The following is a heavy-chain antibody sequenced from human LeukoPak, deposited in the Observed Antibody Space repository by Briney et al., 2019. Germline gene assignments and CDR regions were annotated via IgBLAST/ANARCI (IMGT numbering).Heavy chain of an antibody. V-gene: IGHV3-21*04. Sequence: GGSLRLSCAASGFTFSSYSMNWVHQAPGKGLEWVSSISSSSSYIYYADPVKGRFTISRDNAKNSLYLQMNSLRAEDTALYHCARDKASAYYYDSSGYGKVGMDVWGQGTTVTVSS. D-gene: IGHD3-22*01. CDR1: GFTFSSYS. CDR3: ARDKASAYYYDSSGYGKVGMDV. CDR2: ISSSSSYI. J-gene: IGHJ6*02.